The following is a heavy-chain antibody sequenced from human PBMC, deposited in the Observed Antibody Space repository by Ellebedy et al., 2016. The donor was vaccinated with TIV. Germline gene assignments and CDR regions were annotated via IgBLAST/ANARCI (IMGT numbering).Heavy chain of an antibody. CDR1: GYTLTELS. CDR3: ATNRVWFGELLPPDY. D-gene: IGHD3-10*01. Sequence: ASVKVSCXVSGYTLTELSMHWVRQAPGKGLEWMGGFDPEDGETIYAQKFQGRVTMTEDTSTDTVYMELSSLRSEDTAVYYCATNRVWFGELLPPDYWGQGTLVTVSS. CDR2: FDPEDGET. V-gene: IGHV1-24*01. J-gene: IGHJ4*02.